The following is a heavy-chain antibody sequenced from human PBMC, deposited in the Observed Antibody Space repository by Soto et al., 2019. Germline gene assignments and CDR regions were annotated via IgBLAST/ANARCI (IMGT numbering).Heavy chain of an antibody. V-gene: IGHV3-21*01. Sequence: EVQLVESGGGLVKPGGSLRLSCAASGFTFSSYSMNWVRQAPGKGLEWVSSISSSSSYIYYADSVKGRFTISRDNAKNXXYLQMNSLRAEDTAVYYCARPVAATPNYYYYGMDVWGQGTTVTVSS. CDR2: ISSSSSYI. CDR1: GFTFSSYS. CDR3: ARPVAATPNYYYYGMDV. D-gene: IGHD2-15*01. J-gene: IGHJ6*02.